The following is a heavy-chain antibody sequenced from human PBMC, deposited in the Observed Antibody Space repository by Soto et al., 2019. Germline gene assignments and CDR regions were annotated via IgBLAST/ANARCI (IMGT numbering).Heavy chain of an antibody. V-gene: IGHV5-51*01. J-gene: IGHJ6*02. CDR3: ARSISNPISYYYYYGMDV. CDR1: GYSFTIYW. D-gene: IGHD4-4*01. CDR2: IYPGDSDT. Sequence: PGESLKSSGKGSGYSFTIYWIGWVLQMPWKGLEWMGIIYPGDSDTRYSPSFQGQVTISADKSISTAYLQWSSLKASDTAMYYCARSISNPISYYYYYGMDVWGQGTTVTVSS.